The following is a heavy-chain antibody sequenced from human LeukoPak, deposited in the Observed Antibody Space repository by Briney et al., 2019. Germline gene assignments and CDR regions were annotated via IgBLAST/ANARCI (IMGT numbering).Heavy chain of an antibody. J-gene: IGHJ4*02. Sequence: GASVKVSCKASGYTFTDYYMHWVQQAPGKGLEWMGRVDPEDGETIYAEKFQGRVTITADTSTDTAYMELSSLRSEDTAVYYCATDLQQPEWGQGTLVTVSS. CDR1: GYTFTDYY. CDR3: ATDLQQPE. CDR2: VDPEDGET. D-gene: IGHD6-13*01. V-gene: IGHV1-69-2*01.